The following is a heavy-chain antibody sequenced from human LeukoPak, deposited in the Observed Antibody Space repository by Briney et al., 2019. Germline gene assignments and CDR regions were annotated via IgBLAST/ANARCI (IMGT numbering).Heavy chain of an antibody. CDR1: GASVGSGAYY. J-gene: IGHJ5*02. D-gene: IGHD4-17*01. CDR2: VYSTGTT. V-gene: IGHV4-61*09. CDR3: ARRLAVTRDYFDP. Sequence: PSQTLSLTCVVSGASVGSGAYYWTWIRQPGGEGLRWIGHVYSTGTTTYNPSLRSRVSISLDTSKKQFSLEVTSVTAAHTAVYYCARRLAVTRDYFDPWGQGILVTVSS.